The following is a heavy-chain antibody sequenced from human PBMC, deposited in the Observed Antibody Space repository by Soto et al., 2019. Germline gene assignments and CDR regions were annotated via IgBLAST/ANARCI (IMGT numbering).Heavy chain of an antibody. J-gene: IGHJ4*02. D-gene: IGHD2-8*02. Sequence: SEPMCLTCAVYDGSCSDYYWPWIRQPPGTGLEWIGEINHSGSTNYNPSLKSRVSVSVDTSKNQFSLKLTSVTASDTAVYYCARDKITGLFDYWGQGTLVTVSS. CDR2: INHSGST. CDR3: ARDKITGLFDY. CDR1: DGSCSDYY. V-gene: IGHV4-34*01.